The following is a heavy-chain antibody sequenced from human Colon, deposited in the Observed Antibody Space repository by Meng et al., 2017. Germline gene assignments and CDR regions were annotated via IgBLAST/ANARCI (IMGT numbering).Heavy chain of an antibody. D-gene: IGHD3-22*01. J-gene: IGHJ4*02. Sequence: GQVEGGGPALLRPSETLSLPCIVYGGSFTDFYWSWVRQSPERGLEWIGEINHGGGTNYNPSLSSRVTISLDTSKNQFFLKMNSVTAADTAVYYCARVDFPGDFRDSSGLSLWGQGTLVTVSS. CDR3: ARVDFPGDFRDSSGLSL. V-gene: IGHV4-34*01. CDR1: GGSFTDFY. CDR2: INHGGGT.